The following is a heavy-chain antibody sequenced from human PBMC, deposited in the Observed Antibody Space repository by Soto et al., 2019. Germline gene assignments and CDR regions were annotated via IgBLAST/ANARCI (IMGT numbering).Heavy chain of an antibody. CDR3: VGVRRDGYNY. V-gene: IGHV3-30*03. CDR1: GFTFSSYG. Sequence: GGSLRLSCAASGFTFSSYGMHWVRQAPGKGLEWVAVISYDGSNKYYADSVKGRFTISRDNAKNTLNLQMNSLGAEDTALYYCVGVRRDGYNYWGQGTLVTVSS. CDR2: ISYDGSNK. D-gene: IGHD5-12*01. J-gene: IGHJ1*01.